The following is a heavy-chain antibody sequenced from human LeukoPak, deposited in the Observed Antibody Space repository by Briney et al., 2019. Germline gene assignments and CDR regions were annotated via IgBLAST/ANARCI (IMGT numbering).Heavy chain of an antibody. CDR1: GYTFTSYG. V-gene: IGHV1-18*01. D-gene: IGHD6-6*01. CDR3: AREFSGVSSSSADYYYYMDV. CDR2: ISAYNGNT. Sequence: GASVKVSCKASGYTFTSYGISWVRQAPGQGLEWMGWISAYNGNTNHAQKLQGRVTMTTDTSTSTAYMELRSLRSDDTAVYYCAREFSGVSSSSADYYYYMDVWGKGTTVTVS. J-gene: IGHJ6*03.